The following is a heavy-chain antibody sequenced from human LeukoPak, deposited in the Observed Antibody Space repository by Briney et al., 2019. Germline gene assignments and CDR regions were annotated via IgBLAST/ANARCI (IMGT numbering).Heavy chain of an antibody. J-gene: IGHJ3*02. V-gene: IGHV4-59*01. CDR3: AREEGPDYLWSRADAFDI. D-gene: IGHD3-3*01. CDR1: GGSISSYY. Sequence: SETLSLTCTVSGGSISSYYWSWIRQPPGKGLEWIGYIYYSGTTNYNPSLKSRVTISVDTSKNQFSLKLSSVTAADTAVYYCAREEGPDYLWSRADAFDIWGQGTMVTVSS. CDR2: IYYSGTT.